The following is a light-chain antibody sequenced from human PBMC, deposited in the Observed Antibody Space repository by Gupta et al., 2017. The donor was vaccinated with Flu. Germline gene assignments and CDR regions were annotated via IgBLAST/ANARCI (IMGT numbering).Light chain of an antibody. V-gene: IGLV8-61*01. J-gene: IGLJ3*02. CDR3: MLYMGGGIWV. CDR1: SGSVSGNYY. Sequence: TVVTQDPSFSVSPGGTVTITCGLTSGSVSGNYYPSWYQQTPGQAPRTLIYTTSARSSGVPDRFSGSILGNKAALTITGAQADDESDYYCMLYMGGGIWVFGGGTKVTVL. CDR2: TTS.